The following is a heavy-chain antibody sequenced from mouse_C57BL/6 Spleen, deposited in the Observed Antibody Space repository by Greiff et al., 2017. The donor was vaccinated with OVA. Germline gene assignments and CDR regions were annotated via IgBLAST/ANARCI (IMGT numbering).Heavy chain of an antibody. D-gene: IGHD1-1*01. Sequence: VQLKQSGPELVKPGASVKIPCKASGYTFTDYNMDWVKQSHGKSLEWIGDINPNNGGTIYNQKFKGKATLTVDKSSSTAYMELRSLTSEDTAVYYCARGGTVVATDAMDYWGQGTSVTVSS. J-gene: IGHJ4*01. CDR2: INPNNGGT. CDR1: GYTFTDYN. CDR3: ARGGTVVATDAMDY. V-gene: IGHV1-18*01.